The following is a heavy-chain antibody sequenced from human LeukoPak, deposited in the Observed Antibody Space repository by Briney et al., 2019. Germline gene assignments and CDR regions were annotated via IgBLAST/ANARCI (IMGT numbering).Heavy chain of an antibody. CDR3: AKEAQLRFLEWLLSHFDY. CDR2: IRYDGSNK. CDR1: GFTFSSYG. D-gene: IGHD3-3*01. Sequence: GGSLRLSCAASGFTFSSYGMHWVRQAPGKGLEWVAFIRYDGSNKYYADSVKGRFTISRDNSKNTLYLQMNSLRAEDTAVYYCAKEAQLRFLEWLLSHFDYWGQGTLVTVSS. J-gene: IGHJ4*02. V-gene: IGHV3-30*02.